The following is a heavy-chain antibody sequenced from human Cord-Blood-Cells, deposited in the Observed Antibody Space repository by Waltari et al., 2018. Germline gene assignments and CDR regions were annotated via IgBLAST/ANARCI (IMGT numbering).Heavy chain of an antibody. Sequence: EVQLVESGGGLVQPGGSLRLSCAASGFPFSSSDMHWVRQATGKGLEWGAAIGTAGDTYYPGSVKGRFTISRENAKNSLYLQMNSLRAGDTAVYYCARRSGDAFDIWGQGTMVTVSS. CDR1: GFPFSSSD. D-gene: IGHD3-3*01. V-gene: IGHV3-13*01. CDR3: ARRSGDAFDI. J-gene: IGHJ3*02. CDR2: IGTAGDT.